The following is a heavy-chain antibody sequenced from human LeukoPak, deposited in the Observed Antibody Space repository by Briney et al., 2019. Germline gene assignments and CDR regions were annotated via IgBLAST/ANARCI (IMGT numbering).Heavy chain of an antibody. CDR3: ARRILTGSIRSPRNVVPYYYYMDV. D-gene: IGHD2-2*01. CDR2: INHSGST. J-gene: IGHJ6*03. CDR1: GFTFSSNV. V-gene: IGHV4-34*01. Sequence: PGGSLRLSCVASGFTFSSNVMIWVRQAPGKGLEWIGEINHSGSTNYNPSLKSRVTISVDTSKNQFSLKLSSVTAADTAVYYCARRILTGSIRSPRNVVPYYYYMDVWGKGTTVTVSS.